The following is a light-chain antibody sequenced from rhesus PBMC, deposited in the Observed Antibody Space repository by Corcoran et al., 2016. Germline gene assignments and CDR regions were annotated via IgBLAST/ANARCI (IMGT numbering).Light chain of an antibody. Sequence: EVVMTQSPLSLPVTPGQPASISCRSSQSLVNSDGKTYLNWLQQKPGQPPRGLIYQVSKRESGAPDSFSGSGAGTVFTLKISRVEAEDVGIYYCGQATNVPWTFGQGTKVEIK. V-gene: IGKV2S8*01. CDR1: QSLVNSDGKTY. CDR2: QVS. CDR3: GQATNVPWT. J-gene: IGKJ1*01.